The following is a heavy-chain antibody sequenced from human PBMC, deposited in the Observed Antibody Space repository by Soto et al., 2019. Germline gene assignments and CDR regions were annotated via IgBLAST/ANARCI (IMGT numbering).Heavy chain of an antibody. Sequence: GESLKISCKGSGYSFAGYWITWVRQKPGKGLEWMGRIDPSDSQTYYSPSFRGHVTISVTKSITTVFLQWSSLRASDTAMYYCARQIYDSDTGPNFQYSFDSWGQGTPVTVSS. CDR3: ARQIYDSDTGPNFQYSFDS. V-gene: IGHV5-10-1*01. D-gene: IGHD3-22*01. CDR1: GYSFAGYW. J-gene: IGHJ4*02. CDR2: IDPSDSQT.